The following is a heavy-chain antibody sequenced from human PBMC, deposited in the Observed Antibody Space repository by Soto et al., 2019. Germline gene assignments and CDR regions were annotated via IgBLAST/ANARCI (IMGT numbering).Heavy chain of an antibody. Sequence: PSETLSLTCAVYGGSFSGYYWSWILQPPGKRLEWTGEINHSGSTNYNPSLKSRVTISVDTSKNQFSLKLSSVTAADTAVYYCARDPYYDYVWGSYRSPYYFDYRGQGTLVTVSS. CDR2: INHSGST. J-gene: IGHJ4*02. CDR3: ARDPYYDYVWGSYRSPYYFDY. CDR1: GGSFSGYY. D-gene: IGHD3-16*02. V-gene: IGHV4-34*01.